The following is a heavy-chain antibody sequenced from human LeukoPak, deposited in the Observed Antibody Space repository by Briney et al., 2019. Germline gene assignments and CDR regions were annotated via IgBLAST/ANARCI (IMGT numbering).Heavy chain of an antibody. CDR1: GGTFSSYA. Sequence: SVKVSCKASGGTFSSYAISWVRQAPGQGLEWMGGIIPIFGTANYAQKFQGRVTITADESTSTAYMERSSLRSEDTAVYYCARDALKDGYNYVGYWGQGALVTVSS. D-gene: IGHD5-24*01. V-gene: IGHV1-69*13. CDR3: ARDALKDGYNYVGY. J-gene: IGHJ4*02. CDR2: IIPIFGTA.